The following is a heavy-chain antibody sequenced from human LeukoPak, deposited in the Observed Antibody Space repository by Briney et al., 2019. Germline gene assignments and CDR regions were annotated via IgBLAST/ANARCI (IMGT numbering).Heavy chain of an antibody. CDR3: ASSVAVSPSGYYGMDV. D-gene: IGHD6-19*01. Sequence: SETLSLTCSVSGVSISSSNYHWGWIRQPPGKGLEWIGSIYYSGSTYHHPSLKSRLTISVDMSKNQFSLKLSSVTAADTAVYYCASSVAVSPSGYYGMDVWGQGTTVTVSS. CDR1: GVSISSSNYH. CDR2: IYYSGST. V-gene: IGHV4-39*01. J-gene: IGHJ6*02.